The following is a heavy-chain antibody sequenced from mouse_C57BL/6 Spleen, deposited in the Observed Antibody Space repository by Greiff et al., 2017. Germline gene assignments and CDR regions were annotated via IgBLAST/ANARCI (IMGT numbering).Heavy chain of an antibody. J-gene: IGHJ3*01. CDR2: INPNNGGT. Sequence: EVQLQQSGPELVKPGASVKISCKASGYTFTDYYMNWVKQSHGKSLEWIGDINPNNGGTSYNQKFKGKATLTVDKSSSTAYMELRSLTSEDSAVYYCARWGLYYSNSWFAYWGQGTLVTVSA. D-gene: IGHD2-5*01. V-gene: IGHV1-26*01. CDR3: ARWGLYYSNSWFAY. CDR1: GYTFTDYY.